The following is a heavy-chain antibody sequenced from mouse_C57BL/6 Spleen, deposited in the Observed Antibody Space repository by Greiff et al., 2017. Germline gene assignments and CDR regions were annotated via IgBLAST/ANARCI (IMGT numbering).Heavy chain of an antibody. CDR2: IDPSDSYT. CDR3: ASRGDYDGSWFAY. Sequence: QVQLQQPGAELVMPGASVKLSCKASGYTFTSYWMHWVKQRPGQGLEWIGEIDPSDSYTNYNQKFKGKSTLTVDKSSSTAYMQLSSLTSEDSAVYYCASRGDYDGSWFAYWGQGTLVTVSA. D-gene: IGHD2-4*01. V-gene: IGHV1-69*01. J-gene: IGHJ3*01. CDR1: GYTFTSYW.